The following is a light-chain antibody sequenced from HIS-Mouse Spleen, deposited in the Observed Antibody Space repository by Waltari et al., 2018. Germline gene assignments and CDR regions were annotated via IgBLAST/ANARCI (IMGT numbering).Light chain of an antibody. J-gene: IGKJ1*01. CDR3: QQYYSTHWT. CDR2: WAS. V-gene: IGKV4-1*01. Sequence: DIVMTQSPDSLAVSLGERANINCKSSQSVLYSSNNKNYLAWYPQKPGQPPKRLIYWASTRESGVPDRFSGSGSGTDFTLTISSLQAEDVAVYYCQQYYSTHWTFGQGTKVEIK. CDR1: QSVLYSSNNKNY.